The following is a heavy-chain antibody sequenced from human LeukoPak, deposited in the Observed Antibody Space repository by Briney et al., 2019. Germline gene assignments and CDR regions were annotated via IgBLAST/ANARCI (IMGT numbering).Heavy chain of an antibody. V-gene: IGHV3-74*01. CDR3: ARGYGGNSWFDP. J-gene: IGHJ5*02. D-gene: IGHD4-23*01. CDR2: INSDGSTT. CDR1: GFTFSSYW. Sequence: PGGSLRLSCAASGFTFSSYWMHWVRQAPRKGLVWVSRINSDGSTTNYADSVKGRGTISRDNAKNTLYLQMNSLRAEDTAVYYCARGYGGNSWFDPWGQGTLVTVSS.